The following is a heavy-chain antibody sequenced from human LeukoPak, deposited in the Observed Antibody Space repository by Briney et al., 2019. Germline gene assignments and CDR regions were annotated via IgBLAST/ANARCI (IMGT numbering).Heavy chain of an antibody. CDR3: AKLIDLYYFDY. V-gene: IGHV3-23*01. D-gene: IGHD3-16*02. J-gene: IGHJ4*02. CDR2: ISGSGGST. CDR1: GFTFSSYA. Sequence: GGSLRLFCAASGFTFSSYAMSWVRQAPGKGLEWVSAISGSGGSTYYADSVKGRFTISRDYSKNTLYLQMNSLRAEDTAVYYCAKLIDLYYFDYWGQGTLVTVSS.